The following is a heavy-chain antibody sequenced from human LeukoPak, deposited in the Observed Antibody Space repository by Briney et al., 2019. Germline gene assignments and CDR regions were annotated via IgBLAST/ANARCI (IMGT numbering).Heavy chain of an antibody. V-gene: IGHV3-23*01. CDR3: ARRAYNWGAFDI. Sequence: GDSLTLFCAASGFTFNNYAMNCARPAPGKAGEWVSTLSPSGADTYNADSVKGRFTISRDISKNTLYLQMNSLRAEDTAVDYCARRAYNWGAFDIWGQGTMVTVSS. CDR1: GFTFNNYA. CDR2: LSPSGADT. D-gene: IGHD5-24*01. J-gene: IGHJ3*02.